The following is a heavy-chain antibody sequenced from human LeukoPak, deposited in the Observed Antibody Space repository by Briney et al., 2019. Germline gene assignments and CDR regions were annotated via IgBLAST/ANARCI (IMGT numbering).Heavy chain of an antibody. CDR3: AREAASIAVAGTDLHGGKDY. V-gene: IGHV4-38-2*02. J-gene: IGHJ4*02. CDR2: IYTSGST. CDR1: GYSISSGYY. D-gene: IGHD6-19*01. Sequence: PSETLSLTCTVSGYSISSGYYWGWIRQPPGQGLEWIGRIYTSGSTNYKPSLKSRVTISVDTSKNQFSLKLSSVTAADTAVYYCAREAASIAVAGTDLHGGKDYWGQGTLVTVSS.